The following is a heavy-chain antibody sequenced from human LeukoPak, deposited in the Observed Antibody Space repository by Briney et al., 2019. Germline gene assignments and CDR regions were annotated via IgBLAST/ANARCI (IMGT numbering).Heavy chain of an antibody. Sequence: SETLSLTCTVSGYSIMSTFYWGWIRPSPGKGLGWIGNVYHSGSTYSNPSLRSRVTISVDTSKNQFSLKLSSVTAADTAVYYCARVSDDEHGGNSGAIYFESWGQGTVVTVSS. CDR2: VYHSGST. CDR3: ARVSDDEHGGNSGAIYFES. J-gene: IGHJ4*02. CDR1: GYSIMSTFY. V-gene: IGHV4-38-2*02. D-gene: IGHD4-23*01.